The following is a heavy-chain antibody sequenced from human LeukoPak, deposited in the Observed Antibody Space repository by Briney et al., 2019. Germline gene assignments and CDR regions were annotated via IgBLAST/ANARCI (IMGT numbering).Heavy chain of an antibody. V-gene: IGHV1-69*13. J-gene: IGHJ4*02. Sequence: SVKVSCKASGGTFSSYAISWVRQAPGQGLEWMGGIIPIFGTANYAQKFQGRVTITADESTSTAYKELSSLRSEDTAVYYCARHTAMVTTYYFDYWGQGTLVTVSS. CDR2: IIPIFGTA. D-gene: IGHD5-18*01. CDR3: ARHTAMVTTYYFDY. CDR1: GGTFSSYA.